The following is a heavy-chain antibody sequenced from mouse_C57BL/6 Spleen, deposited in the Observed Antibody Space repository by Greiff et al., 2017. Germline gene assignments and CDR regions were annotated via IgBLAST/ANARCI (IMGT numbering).Heavy chain of an antibody. D-gene: IGHD1-2*01. CDR3: ARWGLLRQSYGY. Sequence: EVQLQESGPELVKPGASVKMSCKASGYTFTDYTMHWVKQSHGKSLEWIGYINPNNGGTSYNQKFKGKDTLTVNKSSSTAYMELRSLTSEDSAVYYCARWGLLRQSYGYWGQGTSVTVSS. CDR2: INPNNGGT. CDR1: GYTFTDYT. J-gene: IGHJ4*01. V-gene: IGHV1-22*01.